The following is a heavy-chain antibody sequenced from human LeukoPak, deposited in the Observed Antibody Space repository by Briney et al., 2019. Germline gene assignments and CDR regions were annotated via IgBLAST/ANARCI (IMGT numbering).Heavy chain of an antibody. Sequence: GGSLRLSCAASGFTFSSYAMSWVRQAPGKGPEWVSTISGSGGSTSYADSVKGRFTISRDNSKSTLYVQMNSLRAEDTAVYYCAKHQQIYGDSLMDVWGQGTTVTVSS. CDR3: AKHQQIYGDSLMDV. J-gene: IGHJ6*02. D-gene: IGHD4-17*01. CDR2: ISGSGGST. V-gene: IGHV3-23*01. CDR1: GFTFSSYA.